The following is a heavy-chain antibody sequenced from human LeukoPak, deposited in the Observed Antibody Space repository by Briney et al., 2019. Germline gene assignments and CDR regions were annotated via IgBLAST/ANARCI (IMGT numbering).Heavy chain of an antibody. CDR2: IYTSGST. J-gene: IGHJ4*02. V-gene: IGHV4-4*07. CDR1: GGSISSYY. CDR3: ARVTCSSTSCYDDY. D-gene: IGHD2-2*01. Sequence: SETLSLTCTVSGGSISSYYWSWIRQPAGKGLEWIGRIYTSGSTNYNPSLKSRVTMSVDTSKNQFSLKLSSVTAADTAVYYCARVTCSSTSCYDDYWGQGTLVTVSS.